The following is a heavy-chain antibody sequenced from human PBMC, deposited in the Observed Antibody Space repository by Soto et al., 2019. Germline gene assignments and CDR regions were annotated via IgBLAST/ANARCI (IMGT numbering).Heavy chain of an antibody. CDR1: GFSVSGSY. V-gene: IGHV3-53*01. Sequence: GGSLRLSCSASGFSVSGSYMSWVRQSPGKGLEWVSVIYGGGSTYYADSVKGRFTISSDTSKNTLYLQMNSLRVEDTAVYYCARGPHFIHSYLEYWGQGTQVTVSS. J-gene: IGHJ4*02. CDR3: ARGPHFIHSYLEY. CDR2: IYGGGST. D-gene: IGHD3-16*01.